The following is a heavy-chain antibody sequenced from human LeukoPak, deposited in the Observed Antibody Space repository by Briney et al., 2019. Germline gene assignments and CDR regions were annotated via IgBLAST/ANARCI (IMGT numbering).Heavy chain of an antibody. D-gene: IGHD1-26*01. CDR1: GFTFSSYS. Sequence: GGSLRLSCAASGFTFSSYSMNWVRQAPGKGLEWVSSISSSSSYIYYADSVRGRFTISRDNAKNSLYLQMNSLRAEDTAVYYCAKGELLYFDYWGQGTLVTVSS. CDR3: AKGELLYFDY. CDR2: ISSSSSYI. V-gene: IGHV3-21*01. J-gene: IGHJ4*02.